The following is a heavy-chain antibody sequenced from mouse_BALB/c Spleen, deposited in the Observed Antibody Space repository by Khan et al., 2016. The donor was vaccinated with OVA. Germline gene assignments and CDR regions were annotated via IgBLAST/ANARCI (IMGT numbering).Heavy chain of an antibody. Sequence: QIQLVQSGAELVKPGASVKLSCKASGYTFTEYIIHWLKQRSGQGLEWIGWFYPGGTTIKYNEKFKDKATLTADKSSSTVYMELSRLTSEDSAVYFCERHEDYSNWLDYWGQGTTLTVSS. CDR3: ERHEDYSNWLDY. J-gene: IGHJ2*01. V-gene: IGHV1-62-2*01. CDR1: GYTFTEYI. D-gene: IGHD2-5*01. CDR2: FYPGGTTI.